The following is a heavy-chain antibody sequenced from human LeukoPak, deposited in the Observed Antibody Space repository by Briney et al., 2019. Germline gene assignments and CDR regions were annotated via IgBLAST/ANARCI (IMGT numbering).Heavy chain of an antibody. CDR3: AKGLPRYSSGWYVDY. CDR1: GFTFDDYA. CDR2: ISWNSGSI. Sequence: PGRSLRLSCAASGFTFDDYAMHWVRQAPGKGLEWVSGISWNSGSIGYADSVKGRFTISRDNAKNSLYLQMNSLRAEDTALYYCAKGLPRYSSGWYVDYWGQGTLVTVSS. D-gene: IGHD6-19*01. V-gene: IGHV3-9*01. J-gene: IGHJ4*02.